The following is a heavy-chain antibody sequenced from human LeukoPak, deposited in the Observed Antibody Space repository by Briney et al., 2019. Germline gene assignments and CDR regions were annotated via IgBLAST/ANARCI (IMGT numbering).Heavy chain of an antibody. V-gene: IGHV1-69*13. J-gene: IGHJ4*02. Sequence: SVKVSCKASGGTFSIYAISWVRQAPGQGLEWMGGIIPIFGTANYAQKFQGRVTITADESTSTAYVELSSLRSEDTAVYYCARVGGVATANFDYWGQGTLVTVSS. CDR1: GGTFSIYA. D-gene: IGHD5-12*01. CDR3: ARVGGVATANFDY. CDR2: IIPIFGTA.